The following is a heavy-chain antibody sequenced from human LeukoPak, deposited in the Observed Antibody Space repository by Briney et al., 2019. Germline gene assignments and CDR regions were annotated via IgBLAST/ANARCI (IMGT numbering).Heavy chain of an antibody. CDR3: ARNILTGYYTGFDY. D-gene: IGHD3-9*01. CDR2: ISSSSSYI. Sequence: KPGGSLRLSCAASGFTFSSYSMNWVRQAPGKGLEWVSSISSSSSYIYYADSVKGRFTISRDNAKNSLYLQMNSLRAEDTAVYYCARNILTGYYTGFDYWGKGTLVTVSS. V-gene: IGHV3-21*01. J-gene: IGHJ4*02. CDR1: GFTFSSYS.